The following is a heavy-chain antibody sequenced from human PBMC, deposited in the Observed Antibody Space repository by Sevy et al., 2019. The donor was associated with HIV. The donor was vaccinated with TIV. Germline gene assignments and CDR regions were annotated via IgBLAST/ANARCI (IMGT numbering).Heavy chain of an antibody. J-gene: IGHJ1*01. Sequence: SESLSLTCTVSGGSISTGRDCWSWIRQPPGKGLEWIGYIYHSGVTNYNPSLKTRVNILIDRSKKLFSLNLTSVTAADTAVYFCARDRRSIFGVDLWGQGTLVTVSS. D-gene: IGHD3-3*01. CDR2: IYHSGVT. V-gene: IGHV4-30-2*01. CDR3: ARDRRSIFGVDL. CDR1: GGSISTGRDC.